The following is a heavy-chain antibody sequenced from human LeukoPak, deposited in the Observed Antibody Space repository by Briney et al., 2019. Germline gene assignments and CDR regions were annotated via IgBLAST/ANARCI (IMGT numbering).Heavy chain of an antibody. Sequence: PGGSLRLSCAASGFTFSSYSMNWVRQAPGKGLEWVSSISSSSSYIYYADSVKGRFTISRDNAKISLYLQMNSLRAEDTAVYYCARLMNYDILTGYDYWGQGTLVTVSS. CDR2: ISSSSSYI. J-gene: IGHJ4*02. V-gene: IGHV3-21*01. CDR3: ARLMNYDILTGYDY. CDR1: GFTFSSYS. D-gene: IGHD3-9*01.